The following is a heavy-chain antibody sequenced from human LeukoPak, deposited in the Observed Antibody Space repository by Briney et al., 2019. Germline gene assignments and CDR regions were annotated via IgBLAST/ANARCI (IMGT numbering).Heavy chain of an antibody. J-gene: IGHJ5*02. V-gene: IGHV1-18*01. CDR3: ARFSIPANWFDP. CDR2: ISAYNGNT. Sequence: GASVKVSCKASGYTFTSYGISWVRQAPGQGLEWMGWISAYNGNTNYAQNLQGRVTMTTDTSTRIAYMELRSLGSVDTAIYYCARFSIPANWFDPWGQGTLVTVSS. D-gene: IGHD6-25*01. CDR1: GYTFTSYG.